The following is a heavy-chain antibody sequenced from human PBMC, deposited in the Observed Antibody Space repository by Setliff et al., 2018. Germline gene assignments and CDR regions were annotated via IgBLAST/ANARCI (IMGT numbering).Heavy chain of an antibody. D-gene: IGHD6-19*01. V-gene: IGHV4-31*03. J-gene: IGHJ6*03. CDR2: IYYSGSTS. CDR1: GGSISSGGYY. CDR3: ARASSGWYSAYYYYMDV. Sequence: SETLSLTCTVSGGSISSGGYYWSWIRQHPGKGLEWIGYIYYSGSTSYYNPSLKSRVTISLDTSKNQFSLNLTSVTAADTAVYYCARASSGWYSAYYYYMDVWGKGTTVTVSS.